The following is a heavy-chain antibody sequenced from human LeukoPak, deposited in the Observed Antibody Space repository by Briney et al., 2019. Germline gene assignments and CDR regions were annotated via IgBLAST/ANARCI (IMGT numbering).Heavy chain of an antibody. CDR2: INHSGST. Sequence: PSETLSLTCAVYGGSFSGYYWSWIRQPPGKGLEWIGEINHSGSTHYNPSLKSRVTISVDTSKNQFSLKLSSVTAADTAVYYCARGDYVVYWRFDLWGRGTLVTVSS. CDR1: GGSFSGYY. V-gene: IGHV4-34*01. J-gene: IGHJ2*01. D-gene: IGHD2-8*02. CDR3: ARGDYVVYWRFDL.